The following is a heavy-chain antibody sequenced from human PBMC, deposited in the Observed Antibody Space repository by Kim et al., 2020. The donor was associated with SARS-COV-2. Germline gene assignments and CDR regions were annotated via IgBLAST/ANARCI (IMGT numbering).Heavy chain of an antibody. J-gene: IGHJ4*02. CDR3: ARSEGRASWHHFDY. Sequence: SETLSLTCTVSSDSMTAYYWSWIRQCPGKGLEWIWYIFHSGNTNYSPSLKSRVIISWDTSRNQFSLALTSVTVADTAAYYCARSEGRASWHHFDYWGQG. CDR1: SDSMTAYY. CDR2: IFHSGNT. D-gene: IGHD3-3*02. V-gene: IGHV4-59*01.